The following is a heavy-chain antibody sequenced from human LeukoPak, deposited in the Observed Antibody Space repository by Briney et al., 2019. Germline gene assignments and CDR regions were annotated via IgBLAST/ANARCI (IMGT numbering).Heavy chain of an antibody. Sequence: GGSLRLSCAASGFTVSSNYMSWVRQAPGKGLEWVSVIYSGGSTYYADSVKGRFTISRDNSKNTLYLQMNSLRAEDTAVYYCARDRQLELRDLYYYDGMDVWGQGTTVTVSS. J-gene: IGHJ6*02. CDR3: ARDRQLELRDLYYYDGMDV. V-gene: IGHV3-53*01. CDR2: IYSGGST. CDR1: GFTVSSNY. D-gene: IGHD1-7*01.